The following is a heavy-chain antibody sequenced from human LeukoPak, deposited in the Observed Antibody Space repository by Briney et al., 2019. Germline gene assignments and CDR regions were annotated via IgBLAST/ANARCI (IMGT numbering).Heavy chain of an antibody. CDR1: GYTFTSYG. CDR3: ARDRQGSGWFNY. V-gene: IGHV1-18*01. D-gene: IGHD6-19*01. CDR2: ISAYGGNT. Sequence: ASVKVSCKASGYTFTSYGISWVRQAPGQGLEWMGWISAYGGNTKSAQKFQGRVTMTTDTSTSTVYMELRSLTFDDTAVYYCARDRQGSGWFNYWGQGTVVTVSS. J-gene: IGHJ4*02.